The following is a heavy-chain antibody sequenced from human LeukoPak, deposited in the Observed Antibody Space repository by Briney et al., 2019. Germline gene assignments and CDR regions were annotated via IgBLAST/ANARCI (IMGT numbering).Heavy chain of an antibody. D-gene: IGHD3-3*01. Sequence: SETLSLTCTVSGGSISSYYWSWIRQPPGKGLEWIGYIYNSGSTNYNPSLKSRLTISVDTSKNQFSLKLGSATAADTAVYYCARVGPGGLRFLEWLPNAFDIWGQGTMVTVSS. V-gene: IGHV4-59*01. J-gene: IGHJ3*02. CDR3: ARVGPGGLRFLEWLPNAFDI. CDR2: IYNSGST. CDR1: GGSISSYY.